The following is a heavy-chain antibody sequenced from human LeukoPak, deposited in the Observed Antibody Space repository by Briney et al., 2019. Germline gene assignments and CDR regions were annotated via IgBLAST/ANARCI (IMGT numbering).Heavy chain of an antibody. V-gene: IGHV3-30*02. CDR3: AKTYYYYYMDV. CDR1: GFTVSSYG. J-gene: IGHJ6*03. CDR2: IRYDGSNK. Sequence: GGSLRLSCAASGFTVSSYGMHWVRQAPGKGLEWVAFIRYDGSNKYYADSVKGRFTISRDNSKKTLYLQMNGLRAEDTAVYYCAKTYYYYYMDVWGKGTTVTFSS.